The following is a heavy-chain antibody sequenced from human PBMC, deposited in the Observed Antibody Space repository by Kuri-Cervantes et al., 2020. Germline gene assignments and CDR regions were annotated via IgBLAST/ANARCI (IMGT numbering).Heavy chain of an antibody. CDR3: ASGYFVSSGYPISEYFQH. V-gene: IGHV4-59*01. CDR1: GGSISSYY. D-gene: IGHD3-22*01. Sequence: SKPLSLTCTVPGGSISSYYWSWIPQPPGKGLEWIGYIYYSRSPNYNPSLKSRVTISVDTSKNKFSLKLSSVTAADTAVYYCASGYFVSSGYPISEYFQHWGQGTLVTVSS. CDR2: IYYSRSP. J-gene: IGHJ1*01.